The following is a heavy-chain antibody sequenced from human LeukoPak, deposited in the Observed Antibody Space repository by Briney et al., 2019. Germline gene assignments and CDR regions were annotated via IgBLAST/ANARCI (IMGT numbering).Heavy chain of an antibody. CDR3: ARGSRWFDP. J-gene: IGHJ5*02. Sequence: PSETQSLTCAVYGGSFSGYYWSWIRQPPGKGLEWSGEINHSGSTNYNPSLKSRVTISVDTSKNQFSLKLSSVPAADTAVYYCARGSRWFDPWGQGTLVTVSS. V-gene: IGHV4-34*01. CDR2: INHSGST. CDR1: GGSFSGYY.